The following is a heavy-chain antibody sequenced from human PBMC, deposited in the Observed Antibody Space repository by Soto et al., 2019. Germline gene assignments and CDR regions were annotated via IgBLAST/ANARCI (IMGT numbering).Heavy chain of an antibody. J-gene: IGHJ3*02. CDR1: GFTFSSYA. CDR3: AKDYSRVGATTPGAFDI. CDR2: ISGSGSST. V-gene: IGHV3-23*01. D-gene: IGHD1-26*01. Sequence: GGSLRLSCAASGFTFSSYAMSWVRQAPGKGLEWVSAISGSGSSTYYADSVKGRFTISRDNSKNTLYLQMNSLRAEDTAVYYCAKDYSRVGATTPGAFDIWGQGTMVTVSS.